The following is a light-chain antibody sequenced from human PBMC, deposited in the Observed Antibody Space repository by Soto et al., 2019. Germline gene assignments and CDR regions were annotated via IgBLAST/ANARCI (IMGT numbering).Light chain of an antibody. Sequence: DVQLTQSPSTLSASVGDPVTITCRASQSVDSWLAWYQQKPGKAPKLIIYKASILETGVPSRFSGGGSGTDFTLSISGLQPDDLGTYSCQQYNSSPMTFGQGTKLEI. V-gene: IGKV1-5*03. CDR2: KAS. CDR1: QSVDSW. J-gene: IGKJ2*01. CDR3: QQYNSSPMT.